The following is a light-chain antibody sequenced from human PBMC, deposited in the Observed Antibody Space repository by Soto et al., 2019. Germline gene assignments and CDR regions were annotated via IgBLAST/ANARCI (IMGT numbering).Light chain of an antibody. Sequence: DILMTQSPSSLSASVGDRVTITCRASESIARHLNWYQQKPGNAPKLLIYAASSLQNGVPSRFRGGGSGTDLTHPISNLQPEDFATSYCQQSYSILSITFGQGTRLE. V-gene: IGKV1-39*01. CDR3: QQSYSILSIT. CDR2: AAS. CDR1: ESIARH. J-gene: IGKJ5*01.